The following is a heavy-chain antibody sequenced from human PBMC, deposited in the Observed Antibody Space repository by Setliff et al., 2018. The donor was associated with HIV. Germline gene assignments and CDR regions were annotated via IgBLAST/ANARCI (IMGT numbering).Heavy chain of an antibody. D-gene: IGHD6-13*01. CDR2: IYYSGNT. J-gene: IGHJ1*01. CDR1: GGSIKSSSYY. V-gene: IGHV4-39*07. Sequence: PSETLSLTCTVSGGSIKSSSYYWGWIRQPPGKGLEWIGSIYYSGNTYYNPSLKSRVTISTDTSRNQFSLRLSFVTAADTAIYYCARVPTSSWYVTTQRTKEYFRHWGQGTLVTVSS. CDR3: ARVPTSSWYVTTQRTKEYFRH.